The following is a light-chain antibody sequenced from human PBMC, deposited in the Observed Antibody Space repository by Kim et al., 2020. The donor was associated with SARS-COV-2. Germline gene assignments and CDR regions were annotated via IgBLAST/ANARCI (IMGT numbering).Light chain of an antibody. CDR1: RSTVGAGYD. J-gene: IGLJ3*02. V-gene: IGLV1-40*01. CDR2: GGN. Sequence: SVTISCTGSRSTVGAGYDVIWYRQVPGSAPKLLIYGGNRRPSGVPDRFSASKSGTSASLAITGLQTEDEADFYCQSYDATLSAWVFGGGTQLTVL. CDR3: QSYDATLSAWV.